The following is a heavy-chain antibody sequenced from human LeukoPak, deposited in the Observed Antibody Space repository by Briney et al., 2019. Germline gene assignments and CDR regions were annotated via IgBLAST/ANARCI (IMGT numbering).Heavy chain of an antibody. CDR3: AKDNGNTYYDILTGYYNRHFDI. CDR2: IRYDGSNK. J-gene: IGHJ3*02. CDR1: GFTFSSYG. V-gene: IGHV3-30*02. D-gene: IGHD3-9*01. Sequence: GGSLRLSCAASGFTFSSYGMHWVRQAPGKGLEWVAFIRYDGSNKYYADSVKGRFTISRDNSKNTLYLQMNSLRAEDTAVYYCAKDNGNTYYDILTGYYNRHFDIWGQGTMVTVSS.